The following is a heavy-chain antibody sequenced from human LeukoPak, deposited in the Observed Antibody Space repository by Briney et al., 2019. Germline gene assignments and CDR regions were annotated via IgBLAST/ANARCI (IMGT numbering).Heavy chain of an antibody. V-gene: IGHV1-46*01. CDR1: GYTFTGYY. CDR3: ASLRLGELSFEYYFDY. CDR2: INPSGGST. D-gene: IGHD3-16*02. J-gene: IGHJ4*02. Sequence: ASVKVSCKASGYTFTGYYMHWVRQAPGQGLEWMGIINPSGGSTSYAQKFQGRVTMTRDMSTSTVYMELSSLRSEDTAVYYCASLRLGELSFEYYFDYWGQGTLVTVSS.